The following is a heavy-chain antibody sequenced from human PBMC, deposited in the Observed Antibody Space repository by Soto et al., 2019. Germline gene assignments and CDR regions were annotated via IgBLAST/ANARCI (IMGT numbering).Heavy chain of an antibody. Sequence: QLQLQESGPGLVKPSETLSLTCTVSGGSISSSSYYWGWIRQPPGKGLEWSGSIYYSGSTYSNPSLKSRVTISVDKSMNQFSLKLSSVTAADTAVYYCARLRGSGYYYFDWFDPWGQGTLVTVSS. J-gene: IGHJ5*02. CDR2: IYYSGST. CDR3: ARLRGSGYYYFDWFDP. D-gene: IGHD3-22*01. CDR1: GGSISSSSYY. V-gene: IGHV4-39*01.